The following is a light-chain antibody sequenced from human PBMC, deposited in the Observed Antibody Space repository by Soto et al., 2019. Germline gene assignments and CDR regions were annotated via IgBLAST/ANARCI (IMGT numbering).Light chain of an antibody. J-gene: IGKJ1*01. Sequence: DIPMTQSPSSLSASVGDRVTITCRASQSISSYLNWYQQKPGKAPKLLIYAASSLQSGVPSRFSGSGSGTEFTLTISSLQPEDSAAYYCQQSYSTPWTFGEGTKVEIK. V-gene: IGKV1-39*01. CDR2: AAS. CDR3: QQSYSTPWT. CDR1: QSISSY.